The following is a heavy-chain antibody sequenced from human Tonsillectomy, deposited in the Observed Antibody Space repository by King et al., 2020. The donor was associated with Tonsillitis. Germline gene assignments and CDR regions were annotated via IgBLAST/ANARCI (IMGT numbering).Heavy chain of an antibody. J-gene: IGHJ4*02. CDR3: AKDRGTYYYESSGYFEAFFDY. V-gene: IGHV3-23*04. D-gene: IGHD3-22*01. Sequence: VQLVESGGGLVQPGGSLRLSCAASGFTFSSYAMRWVRQAPWNGLEWVSAISGSGGSTYSADSVKGRFTISRDNYKNTLDLQMNSLRAEDTAVYYCAKDRGTYYYESSGYFEAFFDYWGQGTLVTVSS. CDR1: GFTFSSYA. CDR2: ISGSGGST.